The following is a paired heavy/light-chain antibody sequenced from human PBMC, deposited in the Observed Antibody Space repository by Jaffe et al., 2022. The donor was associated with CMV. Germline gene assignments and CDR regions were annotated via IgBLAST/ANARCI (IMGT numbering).Heavy chain of an antibody. V-gene: IGHV3-33*08. D-gene: IGHD6-6*01. CDR2: IWYDGRTK. CDR3: ARDYRDSSSSVAYYYYYYMDV. J-gene: IGHJ6*03. Sequence: QVQLVESGGGVVQPGRSLRLSCATSGFTFSSYGMHWVRQAPGKGLEWVAIIWYDGRTKYYADSVKGRFTISRDNSKNTVYLQMNSLRAEDTAVYYCARDYRDSSSSVAYYYYYYMDVWGKGTTVTVSS. CDR1: GFTFSSYG.
Light chain of an antibody. J-gene: IGLJ2*01. Sequence: SYELTQPPSVSVSPGQTASITCSGDKLGDKYACWYQQKPGQSPVLVIYQDSKRPSGIPERFSGSNSGNTATLTISGTQAMDEADYYCQAWDSSPVVFGGGTKLTVL. CDR2: QDS. CDR1: KLGDKY. CDR3: QAWDSSPVV. V-gene: IGLV3-1*01.